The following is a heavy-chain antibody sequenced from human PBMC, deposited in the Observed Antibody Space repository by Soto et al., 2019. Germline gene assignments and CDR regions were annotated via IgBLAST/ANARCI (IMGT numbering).Heavy chain of an antibody. D-gene: IGHD5-18*01. CDR3: ARESETAMVTFDF. CDR1: GDSVSSNRGA. Sequence: SQTLSLTCNISGDSVSSNRGAWTWIRQSPSRGLEWLGRTYYRSKWYNEYGLSVKSRITINPDTSKNQFSLHLNSVTPEGTAVYYCARESETAMVTFDFWGQGLLVTVSS. J-gene: IGHJ4*02. CDR2: TYYRSKWYN. V-gene: IGHV6-1*01.